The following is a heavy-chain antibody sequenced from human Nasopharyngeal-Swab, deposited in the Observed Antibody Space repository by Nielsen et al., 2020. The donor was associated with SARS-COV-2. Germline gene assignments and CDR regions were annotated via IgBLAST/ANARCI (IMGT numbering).Heavy chain of an antibody. CDR1: GLTFSGHW. V-gene: IGHV3-74*01. CDR3: ARDHKLIQLWLRGAFDI. CDR2: INGDGSTI. J-gene: IGHJ3*02. D-gene: IGHD5-18*01. Sequence: GESLKISCAASGLTFSGHWMHWVRQAPGRGLVWVSRINGDGSTISYAESVRGRFTISRDNAKNTLYLQMNSLRAEDTAVYYCARDHKLIQLWLRGAFDIWGQGTMVTVSS.